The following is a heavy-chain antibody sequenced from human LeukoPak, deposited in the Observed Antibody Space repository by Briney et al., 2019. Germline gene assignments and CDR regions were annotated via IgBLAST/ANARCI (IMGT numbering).Heavy chain of an antibody. CDR1: GFTFSSDW. CDR2: IWYDGSNK. D-gene: IGHD3-10*01. V-gene: IGHV3-33*06. CDR3: AKEGGTTMDYAMDV. Sequence: GGSLRLSCAASGFTFSSDWMHWVRQAPGKGLECVALIWYDGSNKFYADSVKGRLTISRDNSKNTLYLQMNSLRAEDTAVYYCAKEGGTTMDYAMDVWGQGTTVTVSS. J-gene: IGHJ6*02.